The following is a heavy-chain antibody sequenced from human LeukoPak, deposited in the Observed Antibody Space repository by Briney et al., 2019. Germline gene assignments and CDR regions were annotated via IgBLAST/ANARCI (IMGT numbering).Heavy chain of an antibody. Sequence: GGALRLSCAASGFTFSNAWMSWVRQAPGKGLEWVGRIKSKTDGGTTDYAAPAKGRFTISRDDSKNTLYLQMNSLKTEDTAVYYCTTRITMVVVAENWGQGTLVTVSS. CDR1: GFTFSNAW. V-gene: IGHV3-15*01. D-gene: IGHD3-22*01. CDR2: IKSKTDGGTT. J-gene: IGHJ4*02. CDR3: TTRITMVVVAEN.